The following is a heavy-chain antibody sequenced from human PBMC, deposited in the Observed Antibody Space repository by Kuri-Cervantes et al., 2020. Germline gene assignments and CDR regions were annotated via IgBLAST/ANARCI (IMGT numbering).Heavy chain of an antibody. J-gene: IGHJ6*02. CDR3: ASGTELLWFGDYYYGMDV. V-gene: IGHV3-7*01. Sequence: GGSLRLSCAASGFPFRSVWMSWVRQAPGKGLEWVAKIRQDGSERYSVDSVKGRFTISRDNAKNSLYLQMNSLRAEDTAVYYCASGTELLWFGDYYYGMDVWGQGTTVTVSS. CDR1: GFPFRSVW. CDR2: IRQDGSER. D-gene: IGHD3-10*01.